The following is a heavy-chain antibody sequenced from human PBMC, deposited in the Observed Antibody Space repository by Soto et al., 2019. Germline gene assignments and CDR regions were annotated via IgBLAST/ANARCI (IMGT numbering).Heavy chain of an antibody. Sequence: ASVKVSCKASGYTFTSYGITWVRQAPGQGLEWMGWISDYNGNTNYAQKLQGRVTLTTDTSTSTAYMELRSLRSDDTAVYYCARDLPGVYSSSSGFDPWGQGTLVTVSS. J-gene: IGHJ5*02. CDR1: GYTFTSYG. V-gene: IGHV1-18*04. CDR3: ARDLPGVYSSSSGFDP. D-gene: IGHD6-6*01. CDR2: ISDYNGNT.